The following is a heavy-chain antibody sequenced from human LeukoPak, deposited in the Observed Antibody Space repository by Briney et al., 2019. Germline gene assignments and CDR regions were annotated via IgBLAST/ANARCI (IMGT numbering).Heavy chain of an antibody. D-gene: IGHD3-16*01. J-gene: IGHJ5*02. CDR2: IYPGDSDT. Sequence: GESLKISCKGSGYSFTTYWIAWMRQMPGKGLEWMGIIYPGDSDTRYSPSFQGQVTISADKSISTAYLQWSSLKASDTAMYYCAIFDFLFGEIDNWFDPWGQGTQVTVSS. CDR3: AIFDFLFGEIDNWFDP. V-gene: IGHV5-51*01. CDR1: GYSFTTYW.